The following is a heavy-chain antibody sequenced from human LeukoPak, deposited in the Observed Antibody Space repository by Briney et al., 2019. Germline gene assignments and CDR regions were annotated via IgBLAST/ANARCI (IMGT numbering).Heavy chain of an antibody. J-gene: IGHJ6*04. Sequence: ASVKVSCKASGYRFAKYYVHWVRQAPGQRLQWMGLINPGTGVTSYAQEFQGRLTLNSVTSTGTFYLELYRLRSADTAVYYCARRALRYCSSTSCPAQYYGVDVWGKGTTVTVSS. CDR2: INPGTGVT. CDR1: GYRFAKYY. V-gene: IGHV1-46*01. D-gene: IGHD2-2*01. CDR3: ARRALRYCSSTSCPAQYYGVDV.